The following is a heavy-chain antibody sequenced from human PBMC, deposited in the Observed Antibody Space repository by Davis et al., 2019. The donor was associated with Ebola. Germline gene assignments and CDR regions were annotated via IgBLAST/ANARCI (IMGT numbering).Heavy chain of an antibody. CDR3: ARDRSGSYAY. CDR1: GFTVSSNY. Sequence: ESLTISCAASGFTVSSNYMSWVRQAPGKGLEWVSVIYSGGSTYYADSVKGRFTISRDNSKNTLYLQMNSLRAEDTAVYYCARDRSGSYAYWGQGTLVTVSS. CDR2: IYSGGST. D-gene: IGHD1-26*01. J-gene: IGHJ4*02. V-gene: IGHV3-66*01.